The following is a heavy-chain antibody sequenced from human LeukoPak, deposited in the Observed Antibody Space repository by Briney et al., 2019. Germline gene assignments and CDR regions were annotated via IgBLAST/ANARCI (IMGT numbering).Heavy chain of an antibody. V-gene: IGHV4-39*01. CDR1: GGSISSSSYS. CDR3: ARHDRIIASPLV. CDR2: IYYSGTT. J-gene: IGHJ4*02. Sequence: PSETLSLTCIVSGGSISSSSYSWGWIRQPPGKGLEWIGSIYYSGTTYYNPSLKSRLTISVDTSKNQFSLNLSSVTAADTAVYYCARHDRIIASPLVWGQGILVTVYS. D-gene: IGHD2/OR15-2a*01.